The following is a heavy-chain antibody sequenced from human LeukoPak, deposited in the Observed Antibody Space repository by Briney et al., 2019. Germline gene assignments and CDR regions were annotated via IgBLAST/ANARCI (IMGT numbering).Heavy chain of an antibody. D-gene: IGHD3-22*01. V-gene: IGHV3-23*01. CDR1: GFTFSSYA. Sequence: GGSLRLSCAASGFTFSSYAMSWVRQAPGKGLEWVSAISGSGGSTYYADSVKGRFTISRDNSKNTLYLQMNILRAEDTAVYYCAKASLSSGYSPHDYWGQGTLVTVSS. CDR2: ISGSGGST. J-gene: IGHJ4*02. CDR3: AKASLSSGYSPHDY.